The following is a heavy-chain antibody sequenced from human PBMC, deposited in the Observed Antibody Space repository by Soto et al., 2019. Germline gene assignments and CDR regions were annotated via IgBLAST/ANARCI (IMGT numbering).Heavy chain of an antibody. CDR1: GFTFSSYW. Sequence: GGSLSLSCAASGFTFSSYWMHWVRQAPGKGLVWVSRINSDGSSTSYADSVKGRFTISRDNAKNTLYLQMNSLRAEDTAVYYCARAPGQLLVYGMDVWGQGTTVTVSS. J-gene: IGHJ6*02. D-gene: IGHD2-2*01. CDR2: INSDGSST. CDR3: ARAPGQLLVYGMDV. V-gene: IGHV3-74*01.